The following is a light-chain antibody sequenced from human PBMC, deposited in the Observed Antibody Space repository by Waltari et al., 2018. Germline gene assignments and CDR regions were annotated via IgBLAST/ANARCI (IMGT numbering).Light chain of an antibody. CDR2: DVT. CDR3: SSYIRISASWV. Sequence: QSALTQPVSVSGSPGQSITISCTGTSSDVGGFNYVSWYQHHPGKAPKLMIYDVTKRPSGVSNRFSGSGSGNTASLTNSGLQSEDEAYYYCSSYIRISASWVFGGGTKLTVL. J-gene: IGLJ3*02. CDR1: SSDVGGFNY. V-gene: IGLV2-14*03.